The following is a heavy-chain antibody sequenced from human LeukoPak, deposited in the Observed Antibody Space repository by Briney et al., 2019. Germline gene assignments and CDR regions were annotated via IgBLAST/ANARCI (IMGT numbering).Heavy chain of an antibody. J-gene: IGHJ5*02. Sequence: GGSLRLSCAAFGFTFSSYWMSWVRQAPGKGLEWVANIKQDGSEKYYVDSVKGRFTISRDNAKNSLYLQMNSLRAEDTAVYYCARDPSSGWYLKGWFDPWGQGTLVTVSS. CDR2: IKQDGSEK. V-gene: IGHV3-7*01. CDR1: GFTFSSYW. CDR3: ARDPSSGWYLKGWFDP. D-gene: IGHD6-19*01.